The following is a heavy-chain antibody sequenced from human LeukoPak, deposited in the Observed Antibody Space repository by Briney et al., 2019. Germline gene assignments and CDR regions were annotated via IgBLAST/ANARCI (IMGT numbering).Heavy chain of an antibody. Sequence: GGSLRLSCAASGFPFTVYGMHWVRQAPGKGLEWVALVWYDGTSEYYADSVKGRFTISRDNSKNTLYLQMNSLRADDTAVYYCVRGPIDNAFDVWGQGTVVTVS. CDR3: VRGPIDNAFDV. J-gene: IGHJ3*01. CDR1: GFPFTVYG. V-gene: IGHV3-33*01. CDR2: VWYDGTSE. D-gene: IGHD1-26*01.